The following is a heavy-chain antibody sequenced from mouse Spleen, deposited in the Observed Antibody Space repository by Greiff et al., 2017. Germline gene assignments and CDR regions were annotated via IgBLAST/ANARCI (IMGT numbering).Heavy chain of an antibody. CDR3: ASSSNYVSFAY. V-gene: IGHV1-50*01. CDR1: GYTFTSYW. Sequence: QVQLQQPGAELVKPGASVKLSCKASGYTFTSYWMQWVKQRPGQGLEWIGEIDPSDSYTNYNQKFKGKATLTVDTSSSTAYMQLSSLTSEDSAVYYCASSSNYVSFAYWGQGTLVTVSA. J-gene: IGHJ3*01. D-gene: IGHD2-5*01. CDR2: IDPSDSYT.